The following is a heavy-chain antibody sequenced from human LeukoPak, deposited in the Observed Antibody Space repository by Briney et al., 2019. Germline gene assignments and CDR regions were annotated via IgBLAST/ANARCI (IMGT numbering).Heavy chain of an antibody. CDR3: ARDIRAYYYYGMDV. J-gene: IGHJ6*02. V-gene: IGHV3-11*06. Sequence: PGGSLRLSCAASGFTFSDYYMSWIRQAPGKGLEWVSYISSSSSYTNYADSVKGRFTISRDNAKNSLYLQMNSLRAEDTAVYYFARDIRAYYYYGMDVWGQGTTVTASS. CDR2: ISSSSSYT. CDR1: GFTFSDYY.